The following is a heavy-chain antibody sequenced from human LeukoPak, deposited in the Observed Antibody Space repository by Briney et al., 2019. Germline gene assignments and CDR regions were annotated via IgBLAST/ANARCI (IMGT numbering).Heavy chain of an antibody. D-gene: IGHD3-22*01. CDR3: AKDGYYVPIVY. CDR2: INPSGGST. J-gene: IGHJ4*02. V-gene: IGHV1-46*01. Sequence: ASVKVSCKASGYTFTSYAVHWVRQAPGQGLEWMGIINPSGGSTSYAQKFQGRVTMTRDTSTSTVYMELSSLRSEDTAVYYCAKDGYYVPIVYWGQGTLVTVSS. CDR1: GYTFTSYA.